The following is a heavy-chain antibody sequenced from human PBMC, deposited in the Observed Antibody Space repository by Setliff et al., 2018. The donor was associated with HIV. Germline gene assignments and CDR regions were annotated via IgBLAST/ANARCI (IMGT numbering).Heavy chain of an antibody. CDR3: ARAVVPPRSRGFDL. D-gene: IGHD2-15*01. CDR1: GGSINSNTYY. V-gene: IGHV4-39*07. J-gene: IGHJ3*01. Sequence: PSETLSLTCTVSGGSINSNTYYWAWIRQPPGEGLEWIGTIYYSGSTYYNPSLKSRVTMSVDTSKNHFSLTLNSVTAADTAIYYCARAVVPPRSRGFDLWGQGTMVTVSS. CDR2: IYYSGST.